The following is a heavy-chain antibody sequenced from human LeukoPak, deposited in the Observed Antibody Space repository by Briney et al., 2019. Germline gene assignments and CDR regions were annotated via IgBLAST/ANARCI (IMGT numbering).Heavy chain of an antibody. CDR2: INPNSGGT. CDR3: ARGTLYYYDSSGYSSFDY. CDR1: GGTFSSYA. V-gene: IGHV1-2*02. Sequence: ASVKVSCKASGGTFSSYAISWVRQAPGQGLEWMGWINPNSGGTNYAQKFQGRVTMTRDTSISTAYMELSRLRSDDTAVYYCARGTLYYYDSSGYSSFDYWGQGTLVTVSS. D-gene: IGHD3-22*01. J-gene: IGHJ4*02.